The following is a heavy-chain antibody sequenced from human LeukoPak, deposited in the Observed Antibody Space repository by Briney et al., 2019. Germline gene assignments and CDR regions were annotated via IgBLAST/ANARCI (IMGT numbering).Heavy chain of an antibody. CDR3: TRGSLRVRGAFNWFDP. D-gene: IGHD3-10*01. CDR1: GGSFSGYY. V-gene: IGHV4-34*01. CDR2: INHSGST. Sequence: PSETLSLTCAVYGGSFSGYYWTWIRQPPGKGLEWIGEINHSGSTNYNPSLKSRVTISVDTSKNQFSLKLMSVTAADTAVYYCTRGSLRVRGAFNWFDPWGQGTRVTVSS. J-gene: IGHJ5*02.